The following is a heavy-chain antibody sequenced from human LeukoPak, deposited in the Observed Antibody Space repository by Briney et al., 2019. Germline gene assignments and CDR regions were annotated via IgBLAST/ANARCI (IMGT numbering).Heavy chain of an antibody. V-gene: IGHV1-2*02. D-gene: IGHD3-3*01. CDR1: VYTFTGYY. J-gene: IGHJ5*02. CDR3: ARGDFWSGYWGP. CDR2: INPNSGGT. Sequence: ASVKVSCKASVYTFTGYYMHWVRQAPGQGLEWMGWINPNSGGTNYAQKFQGRVTMTRDTSISTAYMELSRLRSDDTAVYYCARGDFWSGYWGPWGQGTLVTVSS.